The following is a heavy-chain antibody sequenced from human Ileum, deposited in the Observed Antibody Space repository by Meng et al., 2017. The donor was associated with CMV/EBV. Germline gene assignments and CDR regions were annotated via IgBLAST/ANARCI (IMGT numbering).Heavy chain of an antibody. V-gene: IGHV4-31*02. Sequence: IRSGGYYWSWSRQHPGKGLEWIGYIYYSGSTYYNPSLKSRVTISVDTSKNQFSLKLSSVTAADTAVYYCASGLGYCSSTSCYAGRFDPWGQGTLVTVSS. CDR3: ASGLGYCSSTSCYAGRFDP. CDR2: IYYSGST. CDR1: IRSGGYY. J-gene: IGHJ5*02. D-gene: IGHD2-2*01.